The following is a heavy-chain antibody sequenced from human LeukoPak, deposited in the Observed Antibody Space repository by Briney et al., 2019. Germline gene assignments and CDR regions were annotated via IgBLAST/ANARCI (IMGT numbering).Heavy chain of an antibody. CDR1: GFTFSDYN. V-gene: IGHV3-11*01. Sequence: GGSLRLSCAASGFTFSDYNINWVRQAPGKGLEWVSYITDSGNTIHYADSVKGRFTISRDNTKNSLYLQMNSLRAEDTAVYYCARSIGLTGGGVDVWGQGTTVTVSS. CDR3: ARSIGLTGGGVDV. CDR2: ITDSGNTI. J-gene: IGHJ6*02. D-gene: IGHD3-9*01.